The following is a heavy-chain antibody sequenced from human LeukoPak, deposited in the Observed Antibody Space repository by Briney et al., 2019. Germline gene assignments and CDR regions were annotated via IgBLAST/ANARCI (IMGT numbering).Heavy chain of an antibody. J-gene: IGHJ6*02. Sequence: SGGSLRLSCAASGFTFSTYAMSWVRQAPGKGLEWVAAISGGGDRTFYADSVKGRFTISRDNSKNALYVEMSSLRGEDTAVYYCAKGLKYQLLVGYDYYGMDVWGQGTTVTVSS. V-gene: IGHV3-23*01. CDR2: ISGGGDRT. D-gene: IGHD2-2*01. CDR1: GFTFSTYA. CDR3: AKGLKYQLLVGYDYYGMDV.